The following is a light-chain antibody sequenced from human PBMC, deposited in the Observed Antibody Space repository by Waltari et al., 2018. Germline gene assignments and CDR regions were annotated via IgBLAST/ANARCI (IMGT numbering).Light chain of an antibody. J-gene: IGKJ1*01. CDR3: QKYDFLPAT. CDR2: HSS. CDR1: QGVGKYY. Sequence: EIVLTQSPGTLSLSPGERATLSCRASQGVGKYYAWYQQRPCQAPRLLLYHSSIRATGIPDRFSGSGYGTDFSLTISRLEPEDFAVYYCQKYDFLPATFGQGTTVEIK. V-gene: IGKV3-20*01.